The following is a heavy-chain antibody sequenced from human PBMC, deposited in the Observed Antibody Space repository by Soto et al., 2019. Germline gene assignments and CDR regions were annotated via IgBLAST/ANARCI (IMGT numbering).Heavy chain of an antibody. D-gene: IGHD6-6*01. CDR3: ARGSPLSSSFPLDY. J-gene: IGHJ4*02. CDR2: IYYTGST. CDR1: GGSISPYY. Sequence: QVQLQESGPGLVKPSETLSLTCTVSGGSISPYYWSWIRQPPGKGLEWIGYIYYTGSTNYSPSLKSRVTISLDTSGNQFSRKLNSLTAADTAVYYCARGSPLSSSFPLDYWGQGTLVAVSS. V-gene: IGHV4-59*12.